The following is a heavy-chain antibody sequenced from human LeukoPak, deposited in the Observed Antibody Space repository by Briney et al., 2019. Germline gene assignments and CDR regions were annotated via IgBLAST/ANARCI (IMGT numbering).Heavy chain of an antibody. CDR3: ARIAAAVPDQ. V-gene: IGHV3-7*01. J-gene: IGHJ5*02. CDR1: GFTFTTYW. Sequence: GGSLRLFCAASGFTFTTYWMGWVRQAPGKGLEWVANVKQDGSDKYYMDSVKGRFTISRDNGNNSLYLLMSSLRAEDSGVYYCARIAAAVPDQWGPGTLVTVSS. D-gene: IGHD6-13*01. CDR2: VKQDGSDK.